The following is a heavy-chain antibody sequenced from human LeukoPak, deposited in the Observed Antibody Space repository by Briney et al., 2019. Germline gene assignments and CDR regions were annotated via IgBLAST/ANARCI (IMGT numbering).Heavy chain of an antibody. Sequence: SGGSLRLSCAASGFTFDDYGMSWVRQVPGKGLEWVSGINWNGGSTGYADSVKGRFTISRDNAKNSLYLQMNRLRAEDSALYYCARGRHTFIAVDYFDCWGQGTLVTVSS. V-gene: IGHV3-20*04. J-gene: IGHJ4*02. CDR1: GFTFDDYG. CDR2: INWNGGST. CDR3: ARGRHTFIAVDYFDC. D-gene: IGHD6-19*01.